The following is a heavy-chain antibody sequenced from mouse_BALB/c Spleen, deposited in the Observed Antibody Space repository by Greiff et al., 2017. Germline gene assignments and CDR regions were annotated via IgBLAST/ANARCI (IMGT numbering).Heavy chain of an antibody. CDR3: TRSRTTATPNPWFAY. D-gene: IGHD1-2*01. J-gene: IGHJ3*01. V-gene: IGHV1S81*02. CDR1: GYTFTSYY. CDR2: INPSNGGT. Sequence: QVQLKQPGAELVKPGASVKLSCKASGYTFTSYYMYWVKQRPGQGLEWIGGINPSNGGTNFNEKFKSKATLTVDKSSSTAYMQLSSLTSEDSAVYYCTRSRTTATPNPWFAYWGQGTLVTVSA.